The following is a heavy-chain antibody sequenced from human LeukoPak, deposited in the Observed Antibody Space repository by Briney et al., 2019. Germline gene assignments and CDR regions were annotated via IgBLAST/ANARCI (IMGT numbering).Heavy chain of an antibody. V-gene: IGHV3-23*01. Sequence: GGSLRLSCAASGFTFGSYLMTWVRQTPGRGLEWVSTISSNGGSTYYADSVKGRFTISRDNSKNTLYLQMSSLRAEDTAIYYCARYCSGASCYSGVDYWGQGTLVPVSS. CDR2: ISSNGGST. CDR3: ARYCSGASCYSGVDY. J-gene: IGHJ4*02. D-gene: IGHD2-15*01. CDR1: GFTFGSYL.